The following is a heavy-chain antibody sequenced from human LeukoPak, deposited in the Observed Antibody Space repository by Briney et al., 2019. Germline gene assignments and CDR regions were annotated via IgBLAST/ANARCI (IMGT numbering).Heavy chain of an antibody. CDR2: IYGSGTT. Sequence: NPSETLSLTCTVSGGSISSYWSWIRQPAGKGLEWIGRIYGSGTTTYNPSLKSRVSMSIDTSKNQFSLKLMSVTAADTAVYYCARDSGTTGEVKFDPWDQGTLVTVSS. CDR1: GGSISSY. CDR3: ARDSGTTGEVKFDP. D-gene: IGHD3-10*01. V-gene: IGHV4-4*07. J-gene: IGHJ5*02.